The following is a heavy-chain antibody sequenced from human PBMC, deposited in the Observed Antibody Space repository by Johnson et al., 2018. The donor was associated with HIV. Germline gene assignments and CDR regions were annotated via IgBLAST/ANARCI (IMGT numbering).Heavy chain of an antibody. Sequence: VQLVESGGGLVQPGGSLRLSCAASGFTFSSYWMSWVRQAPGKGLEWVANMKQDGSEKYYVDSVKGRFTISRDNAKNSLYLQMNSLRAEDTAVYYCARDKKWTGAYDFGSGYSGGLDIWGQG. CDR1: GFTFSSYW. V-gene: IGHV3-7*05. D-gene: IGHD3-3*01. J-gene: IGHJ3*02. CDR2: MKQDGSEK. CDR3: ARDKKWTGAYDFGSGYSGGLDI.